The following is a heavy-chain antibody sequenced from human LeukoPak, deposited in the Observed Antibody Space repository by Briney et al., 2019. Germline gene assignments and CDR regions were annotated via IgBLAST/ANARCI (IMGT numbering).Heavy chain of an antibody. D-gene: IGHD6-19*01. J-gene: IGHJ6*03. CDR1: GYTFTSYG. CDR3: ARGAGSHYYYHMDV. Sequence: GASVKVSCKASGYTFTSYGISWVRQAPGQGLEWMGWMNPDGGGTTYGQIFQGRVTMTRDTSINTAYMELSGLRSGDTAIYYCARGAGSHYYYHMDVWGKGTTVTVSS. V-gene: IGHV1-2*02. CDR2: MNPDGGGT.